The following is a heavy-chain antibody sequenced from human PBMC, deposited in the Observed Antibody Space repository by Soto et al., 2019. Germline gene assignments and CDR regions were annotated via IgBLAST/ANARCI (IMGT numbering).Heavy chain of an antibody. CDR3: ARLNLRYFDWLFYGMDV. D-gene: IGHD3-9*01. Sequence: SETLSLTCTVSSAPVSSTTYTWGWIRQPPGKGLEWVASVYYGGRSYYNPSLNSRVTISVDTSKNQFSLKLSSVTAADTAVYYCARLNLRYFDWLFYGMDVWGQGTTVT. CDR2: VYYGGRS. J-gene: IGHJ6*02. CDR1: SAPVSSTTYT. V-gene: IGHV4-39*01.